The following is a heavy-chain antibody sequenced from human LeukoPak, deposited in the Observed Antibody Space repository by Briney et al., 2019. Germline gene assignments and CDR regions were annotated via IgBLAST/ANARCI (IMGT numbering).Heavy chain of an antibody. Sequence: SETLSLTCPVSGGSISSYYWSWIRQPPGKGLEWIGYIYYSGSTNYNPSLKSRVTISVDTSKNQFSLKLSSVTAADTAVYDCARGLTTVTTDFDYWGQGTLVTVSS. CDR3: ARGLTTVTTDFDY. CDR1: GGSISSYY. CDR2: IYYSGST. D-gene: IGHD4-17*01. J-gene: IGHJ4*02. V-gene: IGHV4-59*01.